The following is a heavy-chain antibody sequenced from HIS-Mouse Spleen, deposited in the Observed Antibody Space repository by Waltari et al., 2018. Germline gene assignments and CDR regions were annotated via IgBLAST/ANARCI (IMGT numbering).Heavy chain of an antibody. J-gene: IGHJ4*02. Sequence: EVQLVETGGGLIQPGGSLRLSCAAAGFTVSSNYMIWCRQAPGKGLGWVSVIYSGGITYYADSVKGRFTISRDNSKNTLYLQMNSLRAEDTAVYYCARDDPYSSGWYDFDYWGQGTLVTVSS. CDR3: ARDDPYSSGWYDFDY. CDR2: IYSGGIT. D-gene: IGHD6-19*01. V-gene: IGHV3-53*02. CDR1: GFTVSSNY.